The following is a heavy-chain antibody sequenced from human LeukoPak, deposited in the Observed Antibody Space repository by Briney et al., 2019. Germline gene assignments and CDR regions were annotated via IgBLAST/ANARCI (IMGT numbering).Heavy chain of an antibody. D-gene: IGHD1-7*01. CDR1: GGSISSYY. V-gene: IGHV4-59*08. Sequence: PSETLSLTCTVSGGSISSYYWSWIRQPPGKGLEWIGYIYYSGSTNYNPSLKSRVTISVDTSKNQFSLKLSSVTAADTAVYYCARHHNWNYKYYYYMDVWGKGTTVTVSS. CDR2: IYYSGST. J-gene: IGHJ6*03. CDR3: ARHHNWNYKYYYYMDV.